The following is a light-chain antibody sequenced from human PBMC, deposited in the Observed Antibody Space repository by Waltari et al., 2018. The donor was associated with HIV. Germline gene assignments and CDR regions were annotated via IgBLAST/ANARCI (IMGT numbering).Light chain of an antibody. J-gene: IGLJ2*01. Sequence: QSVLTQPPSVSGAPGQSVSISCTGTTSNIETPSDVHWYQQLPGAAPKPLVYGNNHRPSGVPARFSGSKSGTSASLAITGLQSEDEAFYYCQSYDSSLTAVIFGGGTKLTVL. V-gene: IGLV1-40*01. CDR3: QSYDSSLTAVI. CDR1: TSNIETPSD. CDR2: GNN.